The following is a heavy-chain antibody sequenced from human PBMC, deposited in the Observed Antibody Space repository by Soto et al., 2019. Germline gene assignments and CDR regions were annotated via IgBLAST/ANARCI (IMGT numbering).Heavy chain of an antibody. CDR1: GYSFTNYW. CDR2: IYPGNSNT. Sequence: PGESLKISCQGSGYSFTNYWIGWVRQMPGTGLEWLGIIYPGNSNTRYSPSFQGQVTISADKSINTAYLQWSSLKASDTAMYYCARGYCSGTTCYEFDYWGQGTQVTVSS. J-gene: IGHJ4*02. CDR3: ARGYCSGTTCYEFDY. V-gene: IGHV5-51*01. D-gene: IGHD2-2*01.